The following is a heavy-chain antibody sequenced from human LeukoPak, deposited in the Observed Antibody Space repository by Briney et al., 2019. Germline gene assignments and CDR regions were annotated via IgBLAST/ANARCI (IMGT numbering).Heavy chain of an antibody. J-gene: IGHJ6*02. Sequence: SQTLSLTCVISGDSVSSISVAWNWIRHSPSRGLEWLGKTYYRSKWYYEYAVSVKSRINTSPDTSKNQFSLQLTSVTPEDTAVYYCSLDRYEYHYGMDVWGQGTTVTVSS. D-gene: IGHD3/OR15-3a*01. V-gene: IGHV6-1*01. CDR2: TYYRSKWYY. CDR3: SLDRYEYHYGMDV. CDR1: GDSVSSISVA.